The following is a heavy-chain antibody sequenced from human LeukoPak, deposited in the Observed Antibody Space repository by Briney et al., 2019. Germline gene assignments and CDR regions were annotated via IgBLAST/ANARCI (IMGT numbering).Heavy chain of an antibody. Sequence: PGGSLRLSCAASGFTFSSYAMSWVRQAPGKGLEWVSGISGSGVNTYYADSVKGRFTISRDNSKSTLYLQMNSLRAEDTAVYYCAKDPSLSYDSSGYYYHYWAREPWSPSPQ. CDR2: ISGSGVNT. D-gene: IGHD3-22*01. J-gene: IGHJ4*02. CDR1: GFTFSSYA. CDR3: AKDPSLSYDSSGYYYHY. V-gene: IGHV3-23*01.